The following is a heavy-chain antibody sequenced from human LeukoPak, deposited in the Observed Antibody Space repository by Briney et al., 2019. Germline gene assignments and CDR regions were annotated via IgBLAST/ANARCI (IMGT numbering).Heavy chain of an antibody. J-gene: IGHJ4*02. D-gene: IGHD4-23*01. CDR1: GYTFTNYG. V-gene: IGHV1-18*01. Sequence: ASVKVSCKASGYTFTNYGISWVRQAPGQGLEWMGWISANNGNRNYALKLLDRVSMTTDTSTSTAYMELRSLRSDDTAVYYCARQGYGGHSRGAADYWGQGTLVTVSS. CDR2: ISANNGNR. CDR3: ARQGYGGHSRGAADY.